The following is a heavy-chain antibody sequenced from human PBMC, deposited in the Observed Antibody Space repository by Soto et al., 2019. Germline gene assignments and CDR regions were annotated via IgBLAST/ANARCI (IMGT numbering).Heavy chain of an antibody. CDR1: GGSISSSRYY. D-gene: IGHD3-10*01. J-gene: IGHJ4*02. V-gene: IGHV4-39*01. Sequence: QLQLQESAPGLVKPSETLSLNCTVSGGSISSSRYYWGWIRQPPWKGLEWIGSIYYSVSTYYNPSLKSRVTISVGTSKNQFCLKLSSVTATDTAVYYCAGSLEGLLYFGRGSYYFDYWGQGTLVTVFS. CDR2: IYYSVST. CDR3: AGSLEGLLYFGRGSYYFDY.